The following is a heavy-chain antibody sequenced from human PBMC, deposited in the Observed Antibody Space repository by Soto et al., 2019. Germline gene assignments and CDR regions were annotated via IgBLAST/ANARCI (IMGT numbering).Heavy chain of an antibody. J-gene: IGHJ6*02. CDR1: GGSVSSGSYY. D-gene: IGHD3-16*01. CDR3: ARDVVWNCYYYGMDV. CDR2: IYYSGST. Sequence: PSETLSLTCTVSGGSVSSGSYYWSWIRQPPGKGLEWIGYIYYSGSTNYNPSLKSRVTISVDTSKNQFSLKLSSVTAADTAVYYRARDVVWNCYYYGMDVSGHGTTITVSS. V-gene: IGHV4-61*01.